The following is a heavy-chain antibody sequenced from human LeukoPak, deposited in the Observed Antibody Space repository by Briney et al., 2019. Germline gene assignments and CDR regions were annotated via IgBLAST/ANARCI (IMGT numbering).Heavy chain of an antibody. V-gene: IGHV5-51*01. J-gene: IGHJ6*03. D-gene: IGHD5-24*01. CDR3: ARLTGLRDGYKYEWRYYYYMDV. CDR2: IHPGDSDT. Sequence: GESLKISCKGSGYSFTSYWIGWVRQMPGKGLEWMGIIHPGDSDTRYSPSFQGQVTISADKSISTAYLQWSSLKASDTAMYYCARLTGLRDGYKYEWRYYYYMDVWGKGTTVTVSS. CDR1: GYSFTSYW.